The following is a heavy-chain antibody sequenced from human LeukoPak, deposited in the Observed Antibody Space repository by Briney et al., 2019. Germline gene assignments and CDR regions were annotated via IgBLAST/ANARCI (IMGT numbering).Heavy chain of an antibody. CDR2: ISYDGSNK. Sequence: GGSLRLSCAASGFTFSSYAMHWVRQAPGKGLEWVAVISYDGSNKYYADSVKGRFTISRDNSKNTLYLQMNSLRTEDTAVYYCAGLRFLEWLFWGQGTMVTVSS. D-gene: IGHD3-3*01. J-gene: IGHJ3*01. CDR1: GFTFSSYA. CDR3: AGLRFLEWLF. V-gene: IGHV3-30-3*01.